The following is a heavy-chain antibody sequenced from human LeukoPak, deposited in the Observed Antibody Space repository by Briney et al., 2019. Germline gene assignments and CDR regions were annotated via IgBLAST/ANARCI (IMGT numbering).Heavy chain of an antibody. J-gene: IGHJ5*02. V-gene: IGHV4-38-2*02. CDR3: ASAAYYDFWSGYYWLGLRFDP. CDR1: GYSISSGYY. Sequence: PSETLSLTCTVSGYSISSGYYWGWIRQPPGKGLEWIGSIYHSGSTYYNPSLKSRVTISVDTSKNQFSLRLRSVTAADTAVYYCASAAYYDFWSGYYWLGLRFDPWGQGTLVTVSS. D-gene: IGHD3-3*01. CDR2: IYHSGST.